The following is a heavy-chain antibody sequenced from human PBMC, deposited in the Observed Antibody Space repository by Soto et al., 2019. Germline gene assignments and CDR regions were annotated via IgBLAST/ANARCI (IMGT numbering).Heavy chain of an antibody. CDR3: ARVGYYGSGRWYGMDV. J-gene: IGHJ6*02. CDR2: INHSGST. Sequence: SETLSLTCAVYGGSFSGYYWSWIRQPPGKGLEWIGEINHSGSTNYNPSLKSRVTISVDTSKNQFSLKLSSVSAAVTAVYYCARVGYYGSGRWYGMDVWGQGTTVT. V-gene: IGHV4-34*01. D-gene: IGHD3-10*01. CDR1: GGSFSGYY.